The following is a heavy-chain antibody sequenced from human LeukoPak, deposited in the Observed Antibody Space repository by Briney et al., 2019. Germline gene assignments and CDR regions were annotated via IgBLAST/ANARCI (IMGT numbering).Heavy chain of an antibody. V-gene: IGHV3-33*01. D-gene: IGHD1-26*01. CDR1: GXTFSTYG. J-gene: IGHJ4*02. CDR2: IWYDGSNE. Sequence: GGSLRLSCAASGXTFSTYGVHWVRQAQGKGLEWVALIWYDGSNENYADSVKGRFTISRDNSRNTLYLQMNSLRGEDTAVYYCARGGLTIAEATTSWYLDYWGQGTLVTVSS. CDR3: ARGGLTIAEATTSWYLDY.